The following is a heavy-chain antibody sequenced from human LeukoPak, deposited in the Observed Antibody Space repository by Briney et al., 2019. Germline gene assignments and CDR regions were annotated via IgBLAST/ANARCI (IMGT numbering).Heavy chain of an antibody. V-gene: IGHV4-38-2*02. Sequence: SEALSLTCAVSGYSISSGYQWAWIRQSPGKGLERIGRINQSGSAHYNPSLKSRVTISVETSKNQFSLKMYSVTAADTAVYYCARDPRWLTPDCTSTSCYENYFDPWGQGTLVTVSS. CDR2: INQSGSA. J-gene: IGHJ5*02. CDR3: ARDPRWLTPDCTSTSCYENYFDP. CDR1: GYSISSGYQ. D-gene: IGHD2-2*01.